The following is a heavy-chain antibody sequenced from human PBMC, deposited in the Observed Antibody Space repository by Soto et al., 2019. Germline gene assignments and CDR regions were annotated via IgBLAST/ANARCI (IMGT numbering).Heavy chain of an antibody. D-gene: IGHD3-22*01. CDR1: GASISSSNYY. J-gene: IGHJ4*02. Sequence: PAATLSLTCTVSGASISSSNYYWGWIRQPPGKGLEWIASIYYSWSTYDNPSLKSRVTISVDTSKNQFSLKLYSVTAADTAVYYCARLLYDSRGYYSFDYWGQGTLVTVSS. V-gene: IGHV4-39*01. CDR2: IYYSWST. CDR3: ARLLYDSRGYYSFDY.